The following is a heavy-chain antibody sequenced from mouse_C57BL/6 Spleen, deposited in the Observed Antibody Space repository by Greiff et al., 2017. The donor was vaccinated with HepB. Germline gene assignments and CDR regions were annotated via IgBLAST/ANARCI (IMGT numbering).Heavy chain of an antibody. CDR1: GYTFTSYW. V-gene: IGHV1-64*01. Sequence: QVQLQQPGAELVKPGASVKLSCKASGYTFTSYWMHWVKQRPGQGLEWIGMIHPNSGSTNYNEKFKSKATLTVDKSSSTAYMQLSSLTSEDSAVYYCARYGYDVGYAMGCWGQGASVTVSS. CDR2: IHPNSGST. CDR3: ARYGYDVGYAMGC. J-gene: IGHJ4*01. D-gene: IGHD2-2*01.